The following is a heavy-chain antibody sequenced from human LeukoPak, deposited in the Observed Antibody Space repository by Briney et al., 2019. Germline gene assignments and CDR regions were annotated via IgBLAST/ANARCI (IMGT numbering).Heavy chain of an antibody. J-gene: IGHJ3*02. CDR3: ARGNRLYSSSWHSLAFDI. Sequence: GASVKVSCKASGYTFTSYDINWVRQATGQGLEWMGWTNPISGYTGYAQKFQGRVTMTRNTSISTAYMELSSLRSEDTAVYYCARGNRLYSSSWHSLAFDIWGQGTMVTVSS. V-gene: IGHV1-8*01. CDR1: GYTFTSYD. CDR2: TNPISGYT. D-gene: IGHD6-13*01.